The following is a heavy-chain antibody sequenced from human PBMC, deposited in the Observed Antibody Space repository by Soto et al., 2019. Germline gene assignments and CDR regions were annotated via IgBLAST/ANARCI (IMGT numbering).Heavy chain of an antibody. CDR3: ARNRQNWIGAGLLPFDY. V-gene: IGHV4-39*01. CDR1: GGSISSSSYY. J-gene: IGHJ4*02. Sequence: SETLSLTCTVSGGSISSSSYYWGWIRQPPGKGLEWIGSIYYSGSTYYNPSLKSRVTISVDTSKNQFSLKLSSVTAADTAVYYCARNRQNWIGAGLLPFDYWGQGTLVTVSS. D-gene: IGHD1-26*01. CDR2: IYYSGST.